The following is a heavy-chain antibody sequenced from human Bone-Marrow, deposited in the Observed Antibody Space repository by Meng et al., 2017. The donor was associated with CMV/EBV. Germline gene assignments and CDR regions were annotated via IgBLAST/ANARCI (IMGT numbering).Heavy chain of an antibody. D-gene: IGHD6-6*01. V-gene: IGHV4-34*01. CDR1: GGSFSGYY. J-gene: IGHJ3*02. CDR2: INHSGST. CDR3: ARRIAARPNAFDI. Sequence: GSLRLSCAVYGGSFSGYYWSWIRQPPGKGLEWIGEINHSGSTNYNPSLKSRVTISVDTSKNQFSLKLSSVTAADTAVYYCARRIAARPNAFDIWDQTTMVTFSS.